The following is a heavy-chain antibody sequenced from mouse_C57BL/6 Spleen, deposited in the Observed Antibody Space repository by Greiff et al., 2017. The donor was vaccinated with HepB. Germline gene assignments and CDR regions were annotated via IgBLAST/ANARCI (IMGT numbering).Heavy chain of an antibody. V-gene: IGHV1-82*01. CDR3: ARDYGSSLYFDV. J-gene: IGHJ1*01. Sequence: VQLQESGPELVKPGASVKISCKASGYAFSSSWMNWVKQRPGKGLEWIGRIYPGDGDTNYNGKFKGKATLTADKSSSTAYMQLSSLTSEDSAVYCGARDYGSSLYFDVWGPGTTVTVSS. CDR2: IYPGDGDT. D-gene: IGHD1-1*01. CDR1: GYAFSSSW.